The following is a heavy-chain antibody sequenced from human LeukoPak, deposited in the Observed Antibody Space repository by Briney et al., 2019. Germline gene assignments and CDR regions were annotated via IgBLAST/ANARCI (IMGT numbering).Heavy chain of an antibody. CDR1: GGSISSGGYY. D-gene: IGHD3-10*01. CDR2: IYYSGST. Sequence: SQALSLTCTVSGGSISSGGYYWSWIRQHPGKGLEWLGYIYYSGSTYHNPSLKSRVTISVDTSKNQFSLKLSSVTAADTAVYYCARAPLLLWFGESINYFDYWGQGTLVTVSS. V-gene: IGHV4-31*03. CDR3: ARAPLLLWFGESINYFDY. J-gene: IGHJ4*02.